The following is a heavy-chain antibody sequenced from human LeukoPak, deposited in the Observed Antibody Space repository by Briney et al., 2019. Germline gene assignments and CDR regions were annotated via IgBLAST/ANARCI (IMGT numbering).Heavy chain of an antibody. CDR3: ARDSGSGWYGSGPYYYVDV. D-gene: IGHD6-19*01. Sequence: GGSLRLSCAASGFTFCSYSMIWVRQAPGKGLEWVSSISSSSSYIYYADSVKGRFTISRDNAKNSLYLQMNSLRAEDTAVYYCARDSGSGWYGSGPYYYVDVWGKGATVSVSS. J-gene: IGHJ6*03. V-gene: IGHV3-21*01. CDR2: ISSSSSYI. CDR1: GFTFCSYS.